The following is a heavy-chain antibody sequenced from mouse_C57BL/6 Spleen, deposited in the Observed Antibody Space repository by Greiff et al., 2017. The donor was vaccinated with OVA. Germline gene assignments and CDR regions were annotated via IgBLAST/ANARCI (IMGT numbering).Heavy chain of an antibody. CDR2: ISNLAYSI. J-gene: IGHJ2*01. CDR3: ARAEGGSSYYFDY. D-gene: IGHD1-3*01. Sequence: EVQLVESGGGLVQPGGSLKLSCAASGFTFSDYGMAWVRQAPRKGPEWVAFISNLAYSIYSADTVTGRFTISRENAKNTLYLEMSSLRSEDTAMYYCARAEGGSSYYFDYWGQGTTLTVSS. V-gene: IGHV5-15*01. CDR1: GFTFSDYG.